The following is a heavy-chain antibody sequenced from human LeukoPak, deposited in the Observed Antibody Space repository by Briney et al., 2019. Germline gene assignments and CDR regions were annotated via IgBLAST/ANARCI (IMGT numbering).Heavy chain of an antibody. CDR1: GYTFTSYY. D-gene: IGHD6-19*01. Sequence: ASVKVSCKASGYTFTSYYMHWVRQAPGQGLEWMGLINPSGGSTSYAQKFQGRVTMTRDTSTSTVYMELSSLRSEDTAVYYCARGVPQWLEPGWFDPWGQGTLVTVSS. V-gene: IGHV1-46*01. CDR3: ARGVPQWLEPGWFDP. CDR2: INPSGGST. J-gene: IGHJ5*02.